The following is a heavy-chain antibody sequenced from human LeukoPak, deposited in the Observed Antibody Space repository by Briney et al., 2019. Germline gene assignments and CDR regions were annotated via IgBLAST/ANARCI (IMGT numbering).Heavy chain of an antibody. CDR1: VGSHSTYF. J-gene: IGHJ5*02. V-gene: IGHV4-59*07. CDR3: ARSNSATYEAWFDP. Sequence: SDTLSLTCTFSVGSHSTYFWSWLRQPPAKGLEWIGYIYYSGSTNHNPSLKSRVTISVDTSKNQFSLKLSSVTAADTAVYYCARSNSATYEAWFDPWGQGTLVTVSS. D-gene: IGHD1-26*01. CDR2: IYYSGST.